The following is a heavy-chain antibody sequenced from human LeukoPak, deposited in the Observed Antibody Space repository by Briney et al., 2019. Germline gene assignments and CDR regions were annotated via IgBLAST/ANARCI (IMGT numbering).Heavy chain of an antibody. CDR1: ESTFSTYA. CDR3: ARSGGLPKFDC. V-gene: IGHV3-30-3*01. Sequence: GRSLRLSCAASESTFSTYAMHWVRQAPGKGLEWVAVISYDGNTIHYADSVKGRFTISRDNSRNTLYLQMNSLRAEDTAMYYCARSGGLPKFDCWGQGTLVAVSS. J-gene: IGHJ4*02. CDR2: ISYDGNTI.